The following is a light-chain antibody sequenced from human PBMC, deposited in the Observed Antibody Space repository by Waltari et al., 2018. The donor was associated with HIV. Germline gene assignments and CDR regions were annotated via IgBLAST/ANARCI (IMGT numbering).Light chain of an antibody. CDR2: NTY. J-gene: IGLJ2*01. CDR3: AAWDDSMEGHV. CDR1: SADIGSNT. V-gene: IGLV1-44*01. Sequence: QSVLTQPPSASVTPGQTVTISCSGSSADIGSNTVNWYKQLPGTAPKLLIYNTYQRPSGVPDRVSASQSGTSASLAISGLQSEDEADYYCAAWDDSMEGHVFGGGTKLTIL.